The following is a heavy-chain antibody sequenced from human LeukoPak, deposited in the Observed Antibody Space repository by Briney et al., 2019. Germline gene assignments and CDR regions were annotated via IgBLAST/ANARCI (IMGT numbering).Heavy chain of an antibody. CDR1: GGSISSYY. V-gene: IGHV4-59*01. J-gene: IGHJ3*02. D-gene: IGHD3-22*01. Sequence: SETLSLTCTVSGGSISSYYWSWIRRPPGKGLEWIGYIYYSGSTNYNPSLKSRVTISVDTSKNQFSLKLSSVTAADTAVYYCARADYYDSSGPPGAFDIWGQGTMVTVSS. CDR3: ARADYYDSSGPPGAFDI. CDR2: IYYSGST.